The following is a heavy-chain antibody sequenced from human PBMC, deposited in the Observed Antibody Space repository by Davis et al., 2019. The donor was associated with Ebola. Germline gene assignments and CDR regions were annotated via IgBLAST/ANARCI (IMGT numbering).Heavy chain of an antibody. Sequence: PSETLSLTCAVYGGSFSGYYWSWIRQPPGKGLEWIGEINHSGSTNYNPSLKSRVTISVDTSKNQFSLKLSSVTAADTAVYYCARATDGDYAYWGQGTLVTVSS. J-gene: IGHJ4*02. D-gene: IGHD4-17*01. CDR1: GGSFSGYY. V-gene: IGHV4-34*01. CDR3: ARATDGDYAY. CDR2: INHSGST.